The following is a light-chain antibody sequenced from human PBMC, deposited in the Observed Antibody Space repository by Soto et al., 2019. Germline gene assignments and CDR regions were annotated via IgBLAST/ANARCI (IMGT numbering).Light chain of an antibody. CDR3: QQYNSYSPGMYT. V-gene: IGKV1-5*01. Sequence: DIQMTQSPSTLSASVGDRVTITCRASQSISSWLAWYQQKPGKAPKLLIYDASSLESGVPSRFSGSGSGTEFTLPISSLQPDDFATYYCQQYNSYSPGMYTFGQGTKLEIK. CDR2: DAS. CDR1: QSISSW. J-gene: IGKJ2*01.